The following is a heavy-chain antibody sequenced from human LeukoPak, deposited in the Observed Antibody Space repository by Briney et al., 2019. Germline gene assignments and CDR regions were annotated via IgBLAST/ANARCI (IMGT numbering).Heavy chain of an antibody. D-gene: IGHD1-1*01. CDR2: ISAYNGKT. J-gene: IGHJ3*02. CDR1: GYTFTSYG. CDR3: ARGTTGTTFGGAFDI. Sequence: GASVKVSCKASGYTFTSYGISWVGQAPGQGLEWMGWISAYNGKTNYAQELQGRVTMTTDTSTSTAYMELRSLRSDDTAVYYCARGTTGTTFGGAFDIWGQGTMVTVSS. V-gene: IGHV1-18*01.